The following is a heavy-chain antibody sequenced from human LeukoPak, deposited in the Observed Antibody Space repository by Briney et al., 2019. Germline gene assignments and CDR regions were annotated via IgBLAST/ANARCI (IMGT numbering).Heavy chain of an antibody. J-gene: IGHJ6*03. CDR3: ARGPAATDYYMDV. CDR1: GYTFTGYY. V-gene: IGHV1-2*02. CDR2: INPNSGGT. Sequence: ASVKVSCKASGYTFTGYYMHWVRQAPGQGLEWMGWINPNSGGTNYAQKFQGRVTMTRDMSTSTVYMELSSLRSEDTAVYYCARGPAATDYYMDVWGKGTTVTVSS. D-gene: IGHD6-13*01.